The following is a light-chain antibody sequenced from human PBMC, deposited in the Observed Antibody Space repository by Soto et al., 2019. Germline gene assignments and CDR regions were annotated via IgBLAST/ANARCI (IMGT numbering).Light chain of an antibody. CDR2: GAS. Sequence: EIVMTQSPATLSVSPGERATLSCRASQSVSSNLAWYQQKPGQAPRLLIYGASTRATGIPARFSGSGSGTEFTLTIGSLQSEDFAVYYCQQYKNWRWTFGQGTKVEIK. V-gene: IGKV3-15*01. CDR1: QSVSSN. CDR3: QQYKNWRWT. J-gene: IGKJ1*01.